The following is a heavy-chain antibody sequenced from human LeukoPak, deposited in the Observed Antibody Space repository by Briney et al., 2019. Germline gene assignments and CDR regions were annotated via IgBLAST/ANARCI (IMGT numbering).Heavy chain of an antibody. CDR3: ARDRVYSSSWSGGPGWFDP. CDR1: GFTFSNYT. V-gene: IGHV3-30-3*01. D-gene: IGHD6-13*01. J-gene: IGHJ6*04. CDR2: ISYDGSNK. Sequence: PGRSLRLSCAASGFTFSNYTMHWVRQAPGKGLEWVALISYDGSNKHYADSVKGRLTISRDNSKSTLDLQMNSLRDADTAVYYCARDRVYSSSWSGGPGWFDPWGKGTTVTVSS.